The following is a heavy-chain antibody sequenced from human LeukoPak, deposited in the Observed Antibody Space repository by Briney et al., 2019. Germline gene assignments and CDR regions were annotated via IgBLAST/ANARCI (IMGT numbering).Heavy chain of an antibody. J-gene: IGHJ6*03. V-gene: IGHV4-4*09. Sequence: SETLSFTCTASGGSIRSYNWSGIREPPGKRLEGIGDIYTSGSTNYNPSLKSRVTISVDTSKNQFSLKLSSVTAADTAVYYCARLGAAGTGYYYYYYMDVWGKGTTVTVSS. CDR2: IYTSGST. CDR3: ARLGAAGTGYYYYYYMDV. CDR1: GGSIRSYN. D-gene: IGHD6-13*01.